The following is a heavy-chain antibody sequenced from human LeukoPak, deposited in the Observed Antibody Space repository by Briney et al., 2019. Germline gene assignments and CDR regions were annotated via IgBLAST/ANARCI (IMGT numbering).Heavy chain of an antibody. J-gene: IGHJ3*02. V-gene: IGHV2-5*01. CDR3: AHRRNYYDTGAFDI. CDR1: GFSLITSGVG. CDR2: IYWNDDK. D-gene: IGHD3-22*01. Sequence: SGPTLVNPTQTRTLTCNFSGFSLITSGVGVGWIRQPPGKALEWLAIIYWNDDKRYCVSMKRGRTITKDTSKNQVVLTMTNMDPVDTATYYCAHRRNYYDTGAFDIWGQGTMVTVSS.